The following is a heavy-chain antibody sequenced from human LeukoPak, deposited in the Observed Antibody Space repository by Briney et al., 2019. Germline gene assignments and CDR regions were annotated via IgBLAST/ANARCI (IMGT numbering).Heavy chain of an antibody. CDR1: GYSFTSYW. Sequence: LGESLKISCKGSGYSFTSYWIGWVRQMPGKGLEWMGIIYPADSDTRYSPSFQGQVTISADKSISTAYLQWSSLKASDTAMYYCALIQAGIAAAGTGGDAFDIWGQGTMVTVSS. CDR2: IYPADSDT. J-gene: IGHJ3*02. D-gene: IGHD6-13*01. CDR3: ALIQAGIAAAGTGGDAFDI. V-gene: IGHV5-51*01.